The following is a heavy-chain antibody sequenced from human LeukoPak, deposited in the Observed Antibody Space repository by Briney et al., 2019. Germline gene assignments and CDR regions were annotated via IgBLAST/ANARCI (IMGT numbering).Heavy chain of an antibody. J-gene: IGHJ6*02. CDR2: INHSGST. D-gene: IGHD2-15*01. CDR3: ARGGVVAATLRQYGMDV. CDR1: GGSFSGYY. V-gene: IGHV4-34*01. Sequence: PSETLSLTCAVYGGSFSGYYWNWIRQPPGKGLGWIGEINHSGSTNYNPSPKSRVTISVDTSKNQFSLQLSSVTAADTAVYYCARGGVVAATLRQYGMDVWGQGTTVTVSS.